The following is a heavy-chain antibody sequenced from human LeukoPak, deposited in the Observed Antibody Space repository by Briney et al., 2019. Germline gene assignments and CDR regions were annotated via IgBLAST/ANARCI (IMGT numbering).Heavy chain of an antibody. CDR2: INHSGST. Sequence: PSETLSLTCAVYGGSFSGYYWSWIRQPPGKGLEWIGEINHSGSTNYNPSLKSRVTISVDTSKNQFSLKLSSVTAADTAVYYCASRIAAAPGGWFDPWGQGTLVTVSS. CDR3: ASRIAAAPGGWFDP. CDR1: GGSFSGYY. J-gene: IGHJ5*02. V-gene: IGHV4-34*01. D-gene: IGHD6-13*01.